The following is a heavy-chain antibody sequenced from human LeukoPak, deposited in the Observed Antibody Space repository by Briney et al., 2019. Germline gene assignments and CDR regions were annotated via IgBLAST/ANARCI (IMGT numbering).Heavy chain of an antibody. Sequence: GGSLRLSCAASGFTFSSYSMNWVRQAPGKGLEWVSYISSSSSYIYYADSVKGRFTISRDNAKNSLYLQMNSLRAEDTAVYYCARSGGSTVFYYMDVWGKGTTVTVSS. J-gene: IGHJ6*03. CDR3: ARSGGSTVFYYMDV. CDR2: ISSSSSYI. V-gene: IGHV3-21*01. D-gene: IGHD2-2*01. CDR1: GFTFSSYS.